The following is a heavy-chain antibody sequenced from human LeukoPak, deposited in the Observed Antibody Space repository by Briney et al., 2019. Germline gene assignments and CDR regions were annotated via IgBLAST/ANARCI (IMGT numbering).Heavy chain of an antibody. CDR2: IRVYNGDT. Sequence: ASVKVSCKASGGSFSSYVITWVRQAPGQGLEWMGWIRVYNGDTNYAQKLQGRVTMTTDTSTSTAYMELRSLRSDDTAVYYCATGYCSSTNCRIDYWGQGTLVSVSS. CDR3: ATGYCSSTNCRIDY. V-gene: IGHV1-18*01. J-gene: IGHJ4*02. D-gene: IGHD2-2*03. CDR1: GGSFSSYV.